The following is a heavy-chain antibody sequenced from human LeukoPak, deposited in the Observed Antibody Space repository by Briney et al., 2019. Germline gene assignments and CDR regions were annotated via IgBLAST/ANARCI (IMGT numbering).Heavy chain of an antibody. Sequence: ASVKVSCKASGYTFTSYDINWVRQATGQGLEWMGWMNPNSGNTGYAQKFQGRVTITRNTSISTAYMELSSLRSEDTAVYYCGRGGVPAAIDYWGQGTLVSVSS. V-gene: IGHV1-8*03. J-gene: IGHJ4*02. CDR1: GYTFTSYD. CDR3: GRGGVPAAIDY. D-gene: IGHD2-2*01. CDR2: MNPNSGNT.